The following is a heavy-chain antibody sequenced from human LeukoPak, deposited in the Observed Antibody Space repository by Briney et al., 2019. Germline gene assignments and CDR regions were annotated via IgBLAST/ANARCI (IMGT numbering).Heavy chain of an antibody. CDR3: ARRAYSDLYFDY. V-gene: IGHV4-38-2*02. D-gene: IGHD4-11*01. CDR1: GYSISSGYY. Sequence: SETLSLTCTVSGYSISSGYYWGWIRQPPGKGLEWIGSISPSGNTYYNPSLKSRISISVDTSKNQFSLKLTSVTAADTAFYYCARRAYSDLYFDYWGQGTLVTVSS. CDR2: ISPSGNT. J-gene: IGHJ4*02.